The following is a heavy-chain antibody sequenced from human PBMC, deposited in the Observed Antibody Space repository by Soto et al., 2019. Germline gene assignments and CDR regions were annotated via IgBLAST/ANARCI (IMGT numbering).Heavy chain of an antibody. CDR2: IKSKTDGGTT. J-gene: IGHJ4*02. Sequence: EVQLVESGGGLVKPGGSLRLSCAASGFTFSNAWMSWVRQAPGKGLEWVGRIKSKTDGGTTDYAAPVKGRFTISRXDXXNTLYLQMNSLKTEDTAVYYCTVDTAMDKGPAFDYWGQGTLVTVSS. CDR3: TVDTAMDKGPAFDY. CDR1: GFTFSNAW. V-gene: IGHV3-15*01. D-gene: IGHD5-18*01.